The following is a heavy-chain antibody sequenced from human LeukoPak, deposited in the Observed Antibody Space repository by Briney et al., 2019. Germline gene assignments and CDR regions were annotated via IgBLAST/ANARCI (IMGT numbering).Heavy chain of an antibody. CDR1: GGTFSSYA. CDR3: ARDLDYSGSYSNAFDI. D-gene: IGHD1-26*01. Sequence: GASVKVSCKAPGGTFSSYAISWVRQAPGQGLEWMGGVIPIFGTANYAQKFQGRVTITADESTSTAYMELSSLRSEDTAVYYCARDLDYSGSYSNAFDIWGQGTMVTVSS. V-gene: IGHV1-69*13. J-gene: IGHJ3*02. CDR2: VIPIFGTA.